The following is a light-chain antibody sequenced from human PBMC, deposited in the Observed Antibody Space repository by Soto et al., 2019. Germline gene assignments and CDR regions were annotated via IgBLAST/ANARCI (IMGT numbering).Light chain of an antibody. V-gene: IGKV3-20*01. J-gene: IGKJ1*01. CDR3: RQYGSSTWT. CDR1: QSIANNY. CDR2: LTS. Sequence: EIVLTQSPGTLSLSPGERATLSCRASQSIANNYLAWYQQRPGQAPRLLIYLTSNRAPGIPDRFSGSGSGADFTLTISRLEPEDFAFYLCRQYGSSTWTFGQGTKVDLK.